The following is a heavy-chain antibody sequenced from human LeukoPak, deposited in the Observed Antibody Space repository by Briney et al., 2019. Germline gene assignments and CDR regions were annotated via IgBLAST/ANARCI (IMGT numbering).Heavy chain of an antibody. Sequence: PGGSLRLSCAASGFTLSNAWMNWVRQAPGKGLEWVSIISSGSSAIFSADALKGRFTISRDDAKNLLYLDMNSLRAEDTAVYYCARGHTAVTRHFDFWGQGTLVTVSS. D-gene: IGHD4-17*01. J-gene: IGHJ4*02. V-gene: IGHV3-21*01. CDR3: ARGHTAVTRHFDF. CDR1: GFTLSNAW. CDR2: ISSGSSAI.